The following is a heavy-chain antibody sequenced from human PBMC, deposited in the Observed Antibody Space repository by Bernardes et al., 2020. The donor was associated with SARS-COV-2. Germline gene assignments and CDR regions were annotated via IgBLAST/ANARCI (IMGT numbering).Heavy chain of an antibody. CDR3: ARGRTYAIDY. CDR1: GDSVSSNGAA. D-gene: IGHD4-17*01. Sequence: SQTLSLTCAISGDSVSSNGAAWNWIRQSPSRGLEWLGRTYYRSKWYSDYAVSVKSRININPDTSNNQFSLQLSSVTPEDTAVYYCARGRTYAIDYWGQGTLVTVSS. J-gene: IGHJ4*02. V-gene: IGHV6-1*01. CDR2: TYYRSKWYS.